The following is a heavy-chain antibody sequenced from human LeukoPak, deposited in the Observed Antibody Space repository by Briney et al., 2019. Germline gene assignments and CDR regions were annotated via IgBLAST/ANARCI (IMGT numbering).Heavy chain of an antibody. Sequence: PGGSLRLSCAASGFTFDDYAMHWVRQAPGKGLEWVSGISWNSGSIGYADSVKGRFTISRDNAKNSLYLQMNSLRAEDTALYYCAKIQSSFDYYGMDVCGQGTTVTVSS. D-gene: IGHD2/OR15-2a*01. CDR3: AKIQSSFDYYGMDV. J-gene: IGHJ6*02. CDR2: ISWNSGSI. V-gene: IGHV3-9*01. CDR1: GFTFDDYA.